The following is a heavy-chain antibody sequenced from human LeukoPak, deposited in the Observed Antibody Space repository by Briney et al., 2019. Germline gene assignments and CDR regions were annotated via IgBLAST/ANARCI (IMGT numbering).Heavy chain of an antibody. Sequence: PGGSLRLSCADSGFTFSRYWMHWVRQTPGKGLVRVSCISADGSVTRYADSVKGRFTISRDNTKSTLYLQMHSLGAEDTAVYYCATAGGDGSRMGFDPWGQGTLVTVSS. CDR1: GFTFSRYW. CDR2: ISADGSVT. CDR3: ATAGGDGSRMGFDP. D-gene: IGHD2-15*01. J-gene: IGHJ5*02. V-gene: IGHV3-74*01.